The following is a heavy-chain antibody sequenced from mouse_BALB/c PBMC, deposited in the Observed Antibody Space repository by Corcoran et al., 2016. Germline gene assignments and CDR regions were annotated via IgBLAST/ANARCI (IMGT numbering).Heavy chain of an antibody. CDR2: IDPYNGGT. J-gene: IGHJ3*01. V-gene: IGHV1S135*01. CDR1: GYSFTGYN. Sequence: EVQLKQSGPELGKPGASVKISCKASGYSFTGYNMYRVMQSHRKSLEWIGYIDPYNGGTSYNQKSKGKATLTVDKSSSTAYMHLNSLTSEDSAIYYCAREGQLGLRGVAYWGQGTLVTVSA. CDR3: AREGQLGLRGVAY. D-gene: IGHD3-2*01.